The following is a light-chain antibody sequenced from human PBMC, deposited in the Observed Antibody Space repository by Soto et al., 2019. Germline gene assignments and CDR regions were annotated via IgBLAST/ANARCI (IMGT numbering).Light chain of an antibody. CDR2: WAS. V-gene: IGKV4-1*01. Sequence: IVMTQSPDSLSVSLGERATINCKSSQIVLYSSNNKNYLAWYQQKPGQPPKLLIYWASTRESGVPDRFSGSGSGTDFTLTISSLQAEDVAVYYCQQYYSTPLTFGQGTKLDIK. CDR3: QQYYSTPLT. CDR1: QIVLYSSNNKNY. J-gene: IGKJ1*01.